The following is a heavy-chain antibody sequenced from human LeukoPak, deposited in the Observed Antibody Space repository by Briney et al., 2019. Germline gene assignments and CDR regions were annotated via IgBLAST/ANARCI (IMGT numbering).Heavy chain of an antibody. D-gene: IGHD6-19*01. V-gene: IGHV3-66*01. CDR2: IYTDGST. J-gene: IGHJ4*02. CDR3: ARGPAVSGTPDY. Sequence: PGGSLRLSCAASGFTFNNAWMSWVRQAPGKGLEWVSVIYTDGSTYYADSVKGRFTISRDNSKSTLYLQMNSLRVEDTAFYYCARGPAVSGTPDYWGQGTLVTVSP. CDR1: GFTFNNAW.